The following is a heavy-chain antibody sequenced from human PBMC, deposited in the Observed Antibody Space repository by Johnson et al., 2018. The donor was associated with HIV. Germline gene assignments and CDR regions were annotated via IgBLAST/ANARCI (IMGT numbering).Heavy chain of an antibody. V-gene: IGHV3-20*04. CDR2: IHWNGGTP. Sequence: VQLVESGGGVVRPGGSLRLSCAASGFTFDAYGMSWVRPAPGKGLELVSGIHWNGGTPGYADSVKGRFTISRDNSKNTLYLQMNSLRAGDTAVYYRARESRLGPLAHAFDIWGQGTMVTVSS. CDR3: ARESRLGPLAHAFDI. J-gene: IGHJ3*02. D-gene: IGHD7-27*01. CDR1: GFTFDAYG.